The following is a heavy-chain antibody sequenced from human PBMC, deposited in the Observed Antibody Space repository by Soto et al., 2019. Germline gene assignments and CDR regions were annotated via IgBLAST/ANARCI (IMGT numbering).Heavy chain of an antibody. CDR3: ARDLGSSSSSVWFDP. V-gene: IGHV1-18*01. J-gene: IGHJ5*02. CDR2: ISAYNGNT. Sequence: ASVKVSCKASGYIFTSYGISWVRQAPGQGLEWMGWISAYNGNTNYAQKLQGRVTMTTDTSTSTAYMELRSLRSDDTAVYYCARDLGSSSSSVWFDPWGQGTLVTVSS. D-gene: IGHD6-6*01. CDR1: GYIFTSYG.